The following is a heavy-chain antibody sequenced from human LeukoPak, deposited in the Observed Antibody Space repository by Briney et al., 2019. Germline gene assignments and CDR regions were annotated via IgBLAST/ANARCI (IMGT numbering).Heavy chain of an antibody. Sequence: SETLSLTCAVYGGSFSGYYWSWIRQPPGKGLEWIWEINHSGSTNYNPSLKSRVTISVDTSKNQFSLKLSSVTAADTAVYYCARRPSYYYGSEVYYYYMDVWGKGTTVTVSS. V-gene: IGHV4-34*01. CDR1: GGSFSGYY. CDR2: INHSGST. J-gene: IGHJ6*03. D-gene: IGHD3-10*01. CDR3: ARRPSYYYGSEVYYYYMDV.